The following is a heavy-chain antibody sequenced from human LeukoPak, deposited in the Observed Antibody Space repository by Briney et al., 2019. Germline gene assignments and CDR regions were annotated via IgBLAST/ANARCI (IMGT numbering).Heavy chain of an antibody. Sequence: SETLSLTCTVSGGSISSSSYYWGWIRQPPGKGLEWIGSIYYSGSTYYNPSLKSRVTISVATSKNQFSLKLSSVTAADTAVYYCARGNIVVVVAAQNWFDPWGQGTLVTVSS. CDR1: GGSISSSSYY. J-gene: IGHJ5*02. CDR2: IYYSGST. V-gene: IGHV4-39*01. D-gene: IGHD2-15*01. CDR3: ARGNIVVVVAAQNWFDP.